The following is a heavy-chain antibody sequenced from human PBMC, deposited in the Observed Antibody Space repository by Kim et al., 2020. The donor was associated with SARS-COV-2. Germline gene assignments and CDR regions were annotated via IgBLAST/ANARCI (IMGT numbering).Heavy chain of an antibody. D-gene: IGHD6-13*01. J-gene: IGHJ6*02. CDR2: INSDGSST. CDR1: GFTFSSYW. Sequence: GGSLRLSCAASGFTFSSYWMHWVRQAPGKGLVWVSRINSDGSSTSYADSVKGRFTISRDNAKNTLYLQMNSLRAEDTAVYYCARDGYSSSITPNYYYYGMDVWGQGTTVTVSS. V-gene: IGHV3-74*01. CDR3: ARDGYSSSITPNYYYYGMDV.